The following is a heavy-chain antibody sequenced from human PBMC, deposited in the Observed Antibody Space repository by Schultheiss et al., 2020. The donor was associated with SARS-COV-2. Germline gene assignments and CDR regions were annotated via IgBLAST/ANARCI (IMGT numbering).Heavy chain of an antibody. Sequence: GGSLRLSCAASGFTFSSYAMHWVRQAPGKGLEWVAVVSYDGDNKYYADSVKGRFTISRDKSRNTVYLQMLSLGAEDTAVYYCARDLEQSSDSSGFLDLWGPGTLVTVSS. J-gene: IGHJ5*02. CDR2: VSYDGDNK. CDR1: GFTFSSYA. D-gene: IGHD3-22*01. CDR3: ARDLEQSSDSSGFLDL. V-gene: IGHV3-30*16.